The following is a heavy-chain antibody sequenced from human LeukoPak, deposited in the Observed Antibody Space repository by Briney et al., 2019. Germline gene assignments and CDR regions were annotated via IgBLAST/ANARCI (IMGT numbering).Heavy chain of an antibody. Sequence: SETLSLTCTVSGGSIKSYYWSWVRQPAGEGLEWLGHIYASGTTNYNPSLNSRVTMSVDTSKNQFSLRQASVTAADTAVYYCARVADRFGYNYGIDEYFDYWGQGTLVTVSS. V-gene: IGHV4-4*07. CDR1: GGSIKSYY. CDR3: ARVADRFGYNYGIDEYFDY. J-gene: IGHJ4*02. D-gene: IGHD5-18*01. CDR2: IYASGTT.